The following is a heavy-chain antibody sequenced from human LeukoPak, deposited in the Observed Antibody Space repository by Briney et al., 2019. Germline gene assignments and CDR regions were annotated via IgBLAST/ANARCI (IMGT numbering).Heavy chain of an antibody. CDR2: VYYSGDT. J-gene: IGHJ5*02. CDR3: AKGLQRVVTATAFWFDP. CDR1: GGSINSNNYY. D-gene: IGHD4-23*01. V-gene: IGHV4-39*01. Sequence: SETLSLTCTVSGGSINSNNYYWGWIRQPPGKGLEWIASVYYSGDTWYNPSLKSRVTISVDTSKNQFSLKVTSVTAADTSVYYCAKGLQRVVTATAFWFDPWGQGTLVTVSS.